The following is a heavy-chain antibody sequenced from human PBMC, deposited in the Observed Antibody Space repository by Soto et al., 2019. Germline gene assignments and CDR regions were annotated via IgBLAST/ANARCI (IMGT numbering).Heavy chain of an antibody. CDR3: TRRAYESSPYYFDQ. Sequence: PSETLSLTCTVSGGSIKSDGYYWSWIRQHPGKGLEWIGYIYYSGSTYYKPSLKSRVIMSVDTSKNQFSLKLSSVTAADTAVYYCTRRAYESSPYYFDQWGQGKLVTVSS. D-gene: IGHD3-22*01. CDR2: IYYSGST. CDR1: GGSIKSDGYY. V-gene: IGHV4-31*03. J-gene: IGHJ4*02.